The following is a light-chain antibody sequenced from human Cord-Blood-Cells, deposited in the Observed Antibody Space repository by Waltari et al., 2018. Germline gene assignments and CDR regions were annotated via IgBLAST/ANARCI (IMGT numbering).Light chain of an antibody. J-gene: IGLJ2*01. CDR3: SSYTSSSTLV. Sequence: QSALTQPASVSASPGPSITISCTGTSSHVGGYNYVSWYQQHPGKDAKLMIYDVSKRPSGVSNLCSGSKSGNTASLTISGLQAEDEADDYCSSYTSSSTLVCGGGTKLTVL. CDR1: SSHVGGYNY. V-gene: IGLV2-14*01. CDR2: DVS.